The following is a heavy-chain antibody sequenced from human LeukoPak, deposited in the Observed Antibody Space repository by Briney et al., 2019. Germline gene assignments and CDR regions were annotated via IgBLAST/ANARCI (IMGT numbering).Heavy chain of an antibody. J-gene: IGHJ4*02. CDR2: ISSSGSYI. V-gene: IGHV3-21*01. CDR1: GFTFSSYS. D-gene: IGHD4-17*01. CDR3: ARDLEGVTTVSENDY. Sequence: GGSLRLSCAASGFTFSSYSLNWVRQAPGKGLEWVSSISSSGSYIYYADSVKGRFTISRDNAKNSLYLQMNSLRAEDTAVYYCARDLEGVTTVSENDYWGQGTLVTVSS.